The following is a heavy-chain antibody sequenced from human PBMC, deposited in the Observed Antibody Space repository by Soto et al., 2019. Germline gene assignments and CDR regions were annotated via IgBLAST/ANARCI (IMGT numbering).Heavy chain of an antibody. J-gene: IGHJ4*02. CDR2: ISGSGST. Sequence: GGSLRLSCAASGFTFSTYAMSWVRQAPGKGLEWVSAISGSGSTYYADSVEGRLTIFRDNSKNTLFLQINSLRADDTAVYYCARGLIMIVEVTTSDYWGQGTLVTVSS. V-gene: IGHV3-23*01. D-gene: IGHD3-22*01. CDR1: GFTFSTYA. CDR3: ARGLIMIVEVTTSDY.